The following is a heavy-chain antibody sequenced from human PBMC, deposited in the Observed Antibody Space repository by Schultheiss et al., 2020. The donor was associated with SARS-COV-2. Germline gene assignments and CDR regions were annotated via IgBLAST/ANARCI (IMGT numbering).Heavy chain of an antibody. J-gene: IGHJ4*02. CDR2: VYYGGGT. D-gene: IGHD6-19*01. CDR1: GGSISRYW. V-gene: IGHV4-59*01. CDR3: AREGTYSSGWYYFDY. Sequence: SETLSLTCTVSGGSISRYWLNWIRQAPGKGLEWIGNVYYGGGTNYNPSLKSRVIMSVDTSKTQFSLKLSSVTAADTATYYCAREGTYSSGWYYFDYWGQGTLVTVSS.